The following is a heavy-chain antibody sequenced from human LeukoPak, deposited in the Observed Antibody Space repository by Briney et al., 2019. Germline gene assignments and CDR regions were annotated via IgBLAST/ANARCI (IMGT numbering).Heavy chain of an antibody. CDR1: GFTFSSYG. V-gene: IGHV3-33*01. CDR3: ARLGSGWSFDY. CDR2: IWYDGSEK. Sequence: GGSLRLSCAASGFTFSSYGIDWVRQAPGKGLEWVAVIWYDGSEKYYADSVKGRFTIFRDQSKNTAYLQMNSLRAEDTAVYYCARLGSGWSFDYWGQGALVTVSS. D-gene: IGHD6-19*01. J-gene: IGHJ4*02.